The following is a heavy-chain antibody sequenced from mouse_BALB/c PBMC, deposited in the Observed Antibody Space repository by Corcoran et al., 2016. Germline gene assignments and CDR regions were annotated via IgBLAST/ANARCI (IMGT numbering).Heavy chain of an antibody. CDR1: GLNIKDTY. CDR2: IDPANGNT. V-gene: IGHV14-3*02. Sequence: EVQLQQSGAELVKPGASGKLSCTASGLNIKDTYMHWVKQRPEQGLEWIGRIDPANGNTKYDPKCQGKATMTADTSSNTAYLQLSSLTSEDTAVYYGARGDWYFDVWGAGTTVTVS. J-gene: IGHJ1*01. CDR3: ARGDWYFDV.